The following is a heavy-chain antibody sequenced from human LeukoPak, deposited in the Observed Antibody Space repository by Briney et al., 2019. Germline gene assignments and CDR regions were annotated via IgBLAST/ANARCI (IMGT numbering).Heavy chain of an antibody. CDR1: GGSFSGYY. D-gene: IGHD6-13*01. V-gene: IGHV4-34*01. CDR3: ARVGEQQRAPYYYYMDV. Sequence: SETLSLTCAVYGGSFSGYYWSWIRQPPGKGLEWIGEINHSGSTDYNPSLKSRVTISVDTSKNQFSLKLSSVTAADTAVYYCARVGEQQRAPYYYYMDVWGKGTTVTVSS. CDR2: INHSGST. J-gene: IGHJ6*03.